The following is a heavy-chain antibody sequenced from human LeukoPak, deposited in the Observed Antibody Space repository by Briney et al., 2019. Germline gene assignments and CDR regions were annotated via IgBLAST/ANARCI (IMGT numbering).Heavy chain of an antibody. CDR1: GFTVSSNY. CDR2: IYSGGST. J-gene: IGHJ4*02. CDR3: AREFPAHSSGSYYNVLSD. Sequence: GGSLRLSCAASGFTVSSNYMSWVRQAPGKGLEWVSVIYSGGSTYYADSVNGRFTISSDNSKNTPYLQMNSLTAEDTAVYYCAREFPAHSSGSYYNVLSDWGQGTLVTVSS. V-gene: IGHV3-66*02. D-gene: IGHD3-10*01.